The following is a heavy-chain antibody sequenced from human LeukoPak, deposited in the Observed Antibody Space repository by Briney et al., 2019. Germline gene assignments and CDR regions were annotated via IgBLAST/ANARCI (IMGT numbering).Heavy chain of an antibody. Sequence: GGSLRLSCAASGFTFSSYGMHWVRQAPGKGLEWVAVIWYDGSNKYYADSVKGRFTISRDNSKNTLYLQMNSLRAEDTAVYYCARDSSSWLDFDYWGQGTLVTVSS. CDR2: IWYDGSNK. D-gene: IGHD6-13*01. J-gene: IGHJ4*02. CDR1: GFTFSSYG. V-gene: IGHV3-33*01. CDR3: ARDSSSWLDFDY.